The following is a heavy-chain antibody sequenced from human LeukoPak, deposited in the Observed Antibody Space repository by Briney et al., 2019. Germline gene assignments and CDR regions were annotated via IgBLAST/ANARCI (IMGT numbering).Heavy chain of an antibody. CDR1: GGSISSSSYY. V-gene: IGHV4-39*01. CDR2: IYYSGST. J-gene: IGHJ5*02. Sequence: SETLSLTCTVSGGSISSSSYYWGWIRQPPGKGLEWIGSIYYSGSTYYYPSLKSRVTISVDTSKNQFSLKLSSVTAADTAVYYCAITLSGYPPWGFDPWGQGTLVTVSS. D-gene: IGHD3-22*01. CDR3: AITLSGYPPWGFDP.